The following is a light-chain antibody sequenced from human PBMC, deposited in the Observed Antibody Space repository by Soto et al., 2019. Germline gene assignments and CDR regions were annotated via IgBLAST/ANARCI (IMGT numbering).Light chain of an antibody. CDR1: SSNIGTDD. J-gene: IGLJ1*01. CDR3: AAWDASLSGYV. CDR2: RNN. V-gene: IGLV1-47*01. Sequence: SALTQPPSASGTPGQRVTISCSGSSSNIGTDDVFWYLQLPGTAPKLLIYRNNQRPSGVSDRFSGSKSGTSASLAISGLRSEDEADYYCAAWDASLSGYVFGTGTKVTVL.